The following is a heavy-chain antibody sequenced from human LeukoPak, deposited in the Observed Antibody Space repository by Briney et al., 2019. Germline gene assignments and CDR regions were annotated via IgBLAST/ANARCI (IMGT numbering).Heavy chain of an antibody. CDR1: GFTFDDYT. CDR2: ISWDGGST. D-gene: IGHD3-3*01. Sequence: GGSLRLSCAASGFTFDDYTMHWVRQAPGKGLEWVSLISWDGGSTYYADSVKGRFTISRDNSKISLYLQMNSLRTEDTALYYCARAGYDFWSGYFFDYWGQGTLVTVSS. V-gene: IGHV3-43*01. J-gene: IGHJ4*02. CDR3: ARAGYDFWSGYFFDY.